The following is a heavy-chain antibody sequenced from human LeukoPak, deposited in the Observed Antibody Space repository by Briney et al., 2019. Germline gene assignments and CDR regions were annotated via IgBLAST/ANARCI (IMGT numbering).Heavy chain of an antibody. CDR2: ISSSSGYI. Sequence: GGSLRLSCAASGFTFSNYAMNWVRQAPGKGLEWVSSISSSSGYIYYADSVKGRFTISRDNAKNSLYLQMNSLRAEDTAVYYCARGEDYGDYNYWGQGTLVTVSS. CDR3: ARGEDYGDYNY. J-gene: IGHJ4*02. V-gene: IGHV3-21*01. CDR1: GFTFSNYA. D-gene: IGHD4-17*01.